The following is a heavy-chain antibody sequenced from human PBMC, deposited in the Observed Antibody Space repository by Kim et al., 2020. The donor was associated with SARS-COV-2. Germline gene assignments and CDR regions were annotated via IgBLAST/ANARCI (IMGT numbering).Heavy chain of an antibody. CDR3: ARGGYCSSTSCYWHWLAFDI. V-gene: IGHV4-59*13. Sequence: SETLSLTCTVSGGSISSYYWSWIRQPPGKGLEWIGYIYYSGSTNYNPSLKSRVTISVDTSKNQFSLKLSSVTAADTAVYYCARGGYCSSTSCYWHWLAFDIWGQGTMVTVSS. D-gene: IGHD2-2*01. CDR1: GGSISSYY. J-gene: IGHJ3*02. CDR2: IYYSGST.